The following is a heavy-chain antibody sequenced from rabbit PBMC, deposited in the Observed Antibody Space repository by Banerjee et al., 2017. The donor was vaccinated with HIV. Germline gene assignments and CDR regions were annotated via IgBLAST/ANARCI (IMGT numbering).Heavy chain of an antibody. D-gene: IGHD4-1*01. J-gene: IGHJ4*01. CDR3: ARDLAGVIGWNFNL. V-gene: IGHV1S45*01. Sequence: QEQLKETGGGLVQPGGSLTLSCNASGFDFSSYYMCWVRQAPGKGLEWIECIHPTSGNIYYANWAKGRFTISKTSSTTVTLQMTSLTAADTATYFCARDLAGVIGWNFNLWGPGTLVTVS. CDR2: IHPTSGNI. CDR1: GFDFSSYY.